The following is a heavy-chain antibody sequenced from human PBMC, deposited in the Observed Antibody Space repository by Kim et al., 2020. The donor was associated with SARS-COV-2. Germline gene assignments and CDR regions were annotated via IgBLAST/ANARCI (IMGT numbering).Heavy chain of an antibody. CDR1: GFTVSSNY. D-gene: IGHD3-10*01. J-gene: IGHJ5*02. Sequence: GGSLRLSCAASGFTVSSNYMSWVRQAPGKGLEWVSVIYSGGSTYYADSVKGRFTISRDNSKNTLYLQMNSLRAEDTAVYYCARDFTTMVRGVIRDWFDPWGQGTLVTVSS. CDR3: ARDFTTMVRGVIRDWFDP. V-gene: IGHV3-66*02. CDR2: IYSGGST.